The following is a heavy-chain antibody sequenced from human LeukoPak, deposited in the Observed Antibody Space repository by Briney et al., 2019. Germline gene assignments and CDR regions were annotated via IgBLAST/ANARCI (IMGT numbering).Heavy chain of an antibody. J-gene: IGHJ3*01. V-gene: IGHV3-7*01. CDR2: IEKHGSAD. D-gene: IGHD2-8*01. Sequence: PGGSLRLSCVRSGFSFSPYWMSCVRQAPGKGLEWLANIEKHGSADYYVDSVKGRFTISRDNAKNSLSLQLDSLRVEDTAVYYCLRLVPGVMVAFDLWGQGTMVTVSP. CDR3: LRLVPGVMVAFDL. CDR1: GFSFSPYW.